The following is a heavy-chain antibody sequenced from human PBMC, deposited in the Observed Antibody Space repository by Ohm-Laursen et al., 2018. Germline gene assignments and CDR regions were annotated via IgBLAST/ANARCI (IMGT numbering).Heavy chain of an antibody. Sequence: GSLRLSCAAPGFTFSSYSMNWVRQAPGKGLEWVSYISSSSSTIYYADSVKGRFTISRDNAKNSLYLQMNSLRAEDTAVYYCARRARYCSSTSCANLFDPWGQGTLVTVSS. J-gene: IGHJ5*02. V-gene: IGHV3-48*01. CDR3: ARRARYCSSTSCANLFDP. CDR2: ISSSSSTI. CDR1: GFTFSSYS. D-gene: IGHD2-2*01.